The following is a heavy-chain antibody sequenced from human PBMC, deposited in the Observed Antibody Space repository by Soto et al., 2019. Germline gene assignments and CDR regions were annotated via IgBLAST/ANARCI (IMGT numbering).Heavy chain of an antibody. CDR1: GYKFTSSW. CDR3: ARKDKSGYFNWFDP. J-gene: IGHJ5*02. CDR2: IFPSDSDT. V-gene: IGHV5-51*01. Sequence: GESLKISCRTSGYKFTSSWIAWVRQMPGKALEWMGIIFPSDSDTRCSPSFQGQVTISADRSTSTVFLQWASLKASDTAVYFCARKDKSGYFNWFDPWGQGTLVTVSS. D-gene: IGHD3-22*01.